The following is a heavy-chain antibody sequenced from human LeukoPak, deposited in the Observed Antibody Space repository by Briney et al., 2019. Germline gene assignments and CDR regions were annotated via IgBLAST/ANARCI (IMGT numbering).Heavy chain of an antibody. J-gene: IGHJ4*02. V-gene: IGHV1-2*02. CDR1: VYTFTGYY. CDR2: INPNSGGT. Sequence: ASVKVSCKASVYTFTGYYMHWVRQAPGQGLEWMGWINPNSGGTNYAQKFQGRVTMTRDTSISTAYMELSRLRSDDTAVYYCARDPYYDILTGYHYFDYWGQGTLVTVSS. D-gene: IGHD3-9*01. CDR3: ARDPYYDILTGYHYFDY.